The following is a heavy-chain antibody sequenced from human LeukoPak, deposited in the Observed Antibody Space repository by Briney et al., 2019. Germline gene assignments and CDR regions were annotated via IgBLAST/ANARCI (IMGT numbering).Heavy chain of an antibody. CDR3: AQGGATISNY. V-gene: IGHV3-7*01. J-gene: IGHJ4*02. D-gene: IGHD5-12*01. Sequence: GGSLRLSCAVSGFTLSNFWMAWVRQAPGKGLEWVANIKQDGSEKYYADSVKGRFTISRDNAKNSLYLQMNTLRVEDTAVYYCAQGGATISNYWGQGTLVTVSS. CDR2: IKQDGSEK. CDR1: GFTLSNFW.